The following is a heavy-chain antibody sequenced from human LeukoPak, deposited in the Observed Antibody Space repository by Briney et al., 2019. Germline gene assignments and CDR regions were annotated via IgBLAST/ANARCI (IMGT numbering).Heavy chain of an antibody. V-gene: IGHV1-18*01. CDR2: ISAYNGDT. J-gene: IGHJ4*02. Sequence: ASVKVSCKASGYTFSGYALSWVRQAPGQGLEWMGWISAYNGDTVYAQNLRGRLTMTTDTSTSTAYMELRTLRSDDTAVYFCARLGTDYWGQGTLVVVSS. D-gene: IGHD3-16*01. CDR1: GYTFSGYA. CDR3: ARLGTDY.